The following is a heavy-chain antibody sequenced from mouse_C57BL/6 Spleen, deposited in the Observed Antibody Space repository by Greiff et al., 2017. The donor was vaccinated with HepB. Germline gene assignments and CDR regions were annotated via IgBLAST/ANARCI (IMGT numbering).Heavy chain of an antibody. D-gene: IGHD2-12*01. CDR1: GYTFTSYT. CDR3: ARGERPTIEYYYAMDY. V-gene: IGHV1-4*01. J-gene: IGHJ4*01. CDR2: INPSSGYT. Sequence: VQLQQSGAELARPGASVKMSCKASGYTFTSYTMHWVKQRPGQGLEWIGYINPSSGYTKYNQKFKDKATLTADKSSSTAYMQLSSLTSEDSAVYYCARGERPTIEYYYAMDYGGQGTSVTVSS.